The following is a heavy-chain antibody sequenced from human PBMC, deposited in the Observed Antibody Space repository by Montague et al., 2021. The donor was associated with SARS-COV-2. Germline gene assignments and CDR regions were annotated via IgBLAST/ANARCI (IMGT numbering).Heavy chain of an antibody. D-gene: IGHD1-14*01. V-gene: IGHV4-39*01. CDR1: NGSINTYSYY. Sequence: SETLSLTCSVSNGSINTYSYYWGWVRQSPGKGLEWIASIYYNGNTHDNPSLQSRVTISVDMSNNQFSLRLTSVTAADSAVYYCARAGGGIRGYFDYWGPGILVTVSS. CDR2: IYYNGNT. CDR3: ARAGGGIRGYFDY. J-gene: IGHJ4*02.